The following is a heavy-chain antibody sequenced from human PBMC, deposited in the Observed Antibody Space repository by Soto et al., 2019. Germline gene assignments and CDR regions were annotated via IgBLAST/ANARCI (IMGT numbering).Heavy chain of an antibody. J-gene: IGHJ3*02. D-gene: IGHD2-15*01. V-gene: IGHV1-3*01. Sequence: GASVKVSCKASGYTFTNYAMHWVRQAPGQRLEWMGWINAGNGNTKYSQKFQGRVTITRDTSASTAYMELSSLRSEDTAVYYYARGYCSGGSCYPDAFDIWGQGTMVTVSS. CDR2: INAGNGNT. CDR3: ARGYCSGGSCYPDAFDI. CDR1: GYTFTNYA.